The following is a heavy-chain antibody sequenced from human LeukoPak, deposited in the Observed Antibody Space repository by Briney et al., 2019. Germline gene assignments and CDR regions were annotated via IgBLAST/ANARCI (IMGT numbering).Heavy chain of an antibody. CDR3: ARYVRQLGYNY. Sequence: SETLSLTCAVYGGSFSGYYWSWIRQPPGKGLEWIGEINHSGSTNYNPSLKSRVTISVDTSKYQFSLKLSSVTAADTAVYYCARYVRQLGYNYWGQGTLVTISS. CDR2: INHSGST. J-gene: IGHJ4*02. CDR1: GGSFSGYY. V-gene: IGHV4-34*01. D-gene: IGHD6-6*01.